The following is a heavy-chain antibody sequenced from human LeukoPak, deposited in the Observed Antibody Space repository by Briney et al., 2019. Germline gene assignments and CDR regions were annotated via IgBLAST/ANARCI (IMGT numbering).Heavy chain of an antibody. V-gene: IGHV4-34*01. D-gene: IGHD1-7*01. Sequence: PSETLSLTCAVYGGSFSGYYWSWIRQPPGKGLEWIGEINHSGSTNYNPSLKSRVTISVDTSKNQFSLKLSSVTAADTAVCYCARKGSRGWNYGYFDYWGQGTLVTVSS. J-gene: IGHJ4*02. CDR1: GGSFSGYY. CDR2: INHSGST. CDR3: ARKGSRGWNYGYFDY.